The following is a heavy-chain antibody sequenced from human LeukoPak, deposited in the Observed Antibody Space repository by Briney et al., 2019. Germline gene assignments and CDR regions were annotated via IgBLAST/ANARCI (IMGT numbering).Heavy chain of an antibody. J-gene: IGHJ3*02. V-gene: IGHV4-59*12. CDR1: GGSISSYY. D-gene: IGHD6-6*01. CDR2: IYYSGST. Sequence: SETLSLTCTVSGGSISSYYWSWIRQPPGKGLEWIGYIYYSGSTNYNPSLKSRVTISVDTSKNQFSLKLSSVTAADTAVYYCARRHRKLSSSSGRGAFDIWGQGTMVTVSS. CDR3: ARRHRKLSSSSGRGAFDI.